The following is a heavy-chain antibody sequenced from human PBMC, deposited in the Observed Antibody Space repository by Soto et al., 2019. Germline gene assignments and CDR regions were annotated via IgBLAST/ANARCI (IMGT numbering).Heavy chain of an antibody. J-gene: IGHJ5*02. CDR3: AKDPFGQYCSSASCLTWFDP. Sequence: GGSLRLSCAASGFTFSSYAMSWVRQAPGKGLEWVSAISGSGGSTYYADSVKGRFTISRDNSKNTLYLQMNSLRAEDTAVYYCAKDPFGQYCSSASCLTWFDPWGQGTLVTVSS. CDR2: ISGSGGST. V-gene: IGHV3-23*01. CDR1: GFTFSSYA. D-gene: IGHD2-2*01.